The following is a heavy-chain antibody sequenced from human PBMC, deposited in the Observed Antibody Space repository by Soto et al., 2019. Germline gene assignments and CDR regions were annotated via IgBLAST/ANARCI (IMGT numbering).Heavy chain of an antibody. CDR1: GGSISSGGYY. CDR2: IYYSGST. V-gene: IGHV4-31*03. D-gene: IGHD6-25*01. J-gene: IGHJ5*02. CDR3: ARDLSGPKGWFDP. Sequence: QVQLQESGPGLVKPSQTLSLTCTVSGGSISSGGYYWSWIRQHPGKGLEWIGYIYYSGSTYYNPSPQSRVTLSVDTSKDTFSLKLSSVTAADTAVYYCARDLSGPKGWFDPCGQGTLVTVSS.